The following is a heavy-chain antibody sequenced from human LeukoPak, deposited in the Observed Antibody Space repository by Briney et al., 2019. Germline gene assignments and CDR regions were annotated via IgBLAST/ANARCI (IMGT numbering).Heavy chain of an antibody. CDR2: IYYSGST. D-gene: IGHD6-19*01. J-gene: IGHJ4*02. V-gene: IGHV4-39*01. CDR3: ARHASSGWHTDFDY. CDR1: GGSISSSSYY. Sequence: PSETLSLTCTVSGGSISSSSYYWGWIRQPPGKGLEWIGSIYYSGSTNYNPSLKSRVTISVDTSKNQFSLKLSSVTAADTAVYYCARHASSGWHTDFDYWGQGTLVTVSS.